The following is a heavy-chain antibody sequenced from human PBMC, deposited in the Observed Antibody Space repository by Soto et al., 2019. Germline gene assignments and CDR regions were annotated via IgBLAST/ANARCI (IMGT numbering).Heavy chain of an antibody. D-gene: IGHD5-18*01. V-gene: IGHV3-21*01. J-gene: IGHJ6*02. CDR3: AREKRHSSLRGRLGMDG. Sequence: GGSLRLSCAVSGFIFSDFSMNWVRQAPWKGLEWLASIASSGVNSFYADSVKGRFIISRDNAKTSLDLQINSLRAEDTAVYYCAREKRHSSLRGRLGMDGWGRGNTVT. CDR2: IASSGVNS. CDR1: GFIFSDFS.